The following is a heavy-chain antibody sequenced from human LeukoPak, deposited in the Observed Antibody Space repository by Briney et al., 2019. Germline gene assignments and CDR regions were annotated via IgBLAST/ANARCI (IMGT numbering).Heavy chain of an antibody. CDR3: AKGFSGSYGSDFDY. V-gene: IGHV3-23*01. J-gene: IGHJ4*02. CDR2: ISGSGGGA. Sequence: PGGSLRLSCAGSGFTFSSYAMSWVRQAPGKGPEWVSGISGSGGGAYYADSVKGRFTTSRDDSKNTLSLHMNSLRGEDTAVYYCAKGFSGSYGSDFDYWGQGILVTVSS. CDR1: GFTFSSYA. D-gene: IGHD1-26*01.